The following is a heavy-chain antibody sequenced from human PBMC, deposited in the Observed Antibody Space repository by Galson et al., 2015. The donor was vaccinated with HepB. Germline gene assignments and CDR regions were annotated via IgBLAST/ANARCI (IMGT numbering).Heavy chain of an antibody. CDR3: ARDVVDTAMPPYYYYGMDV. CDR2: ISAYNGNT. CDR1: GYTFTSYG. Sequence: SCKASGYTFTSYGISWVRQAPGQGLEWMGWISAYNGNTNYAQKLQGRVTMTTDTSTSTAYMELRSLRSDDTAVYYCARDVVDTAMPPYYYYGMDVWGQGTTVTVSS. D-gene: IGHD5-18*01. V-gene: IGHV1-18*01. J-gene: IGHJ6*02.